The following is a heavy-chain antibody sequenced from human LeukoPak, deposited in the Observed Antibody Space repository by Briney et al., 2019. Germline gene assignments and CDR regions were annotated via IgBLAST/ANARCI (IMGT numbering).Heavy chain of an antibody. CDR3: TKDRMATIIGEFDY. J-gene: IGHJ4*02. CDR2: ISSSGTTI. D-gene: IGHD5-24*01. CDR1: GFTLSNYE. V-gene: IGHV3-48*03. Sequence: GGSLRLSCAASGFTLSNYEVNWVRQAPGKGLEWVSYISSSGTTIYYADSVKGRFTISRDNSKNTLYLQMNSLRAEDTAVYYCTKDRMATIIGEFDYWGQGTLVTVSS.